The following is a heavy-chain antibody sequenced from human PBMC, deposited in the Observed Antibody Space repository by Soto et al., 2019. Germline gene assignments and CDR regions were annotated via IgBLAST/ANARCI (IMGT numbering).Heavy chain of an antibody. CDR3: ATTIVVVTATYYGMDV. J-gene: IGHJ6*02. CDR1: GYSFTSYW. Sequence: PGESLKISCKGSGYSFTSYWISWVRQMPGKGLEWMGRIDPSDSYANYSPSFQGHVTISADKSISTAYLQWSSLKASDTAMYYCATTIVVVTATYYGMDVWGQGTTVTVS. V-gene: IGHV5-10-1*01. D-gene: IGHD2-21*02. CDR2: IDPSDSYA.